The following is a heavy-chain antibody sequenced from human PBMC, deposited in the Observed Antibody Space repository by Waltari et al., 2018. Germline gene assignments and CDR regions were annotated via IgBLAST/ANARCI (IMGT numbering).Heavy chain of an antibody. V-gene: IGHV3-30-3*01. Sequence: QVQLVESGGGVVQPGRSLRLSCAASGFTFSSYAMPWVRQAPGKGLEWVAVISYDGSNKYYADSVKGRFTISRDNSKNTLYLQMNSLRAEDTAVYYCASLSDDFDYWGQGTLVTVSS. J-gene: IGHJ4*02. CDR3: ASLSDDFDY. CDR2: ISYDGSNK. CDR1: GFTFSSYA.